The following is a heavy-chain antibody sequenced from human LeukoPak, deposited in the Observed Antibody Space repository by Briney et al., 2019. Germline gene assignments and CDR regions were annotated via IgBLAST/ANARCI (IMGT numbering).Heavy chain of an antibody. Sequence: PSETLSLTCTVSGGSISSYYWSWIRQHPGKGLEWIGNIFYSGSTYYNPSLKSRVTISVDTSQTQFPLKLSSVTAADTAVYYCARGKEYSSTADYFDCWGQGTPVTVSS. V-gene: IGHV4-59*06. CDR3: ARGKEYSSTADYFDC. J-gene: IGHJ4*02. D-gene: IGHD2/OR15-2a*01. CDR1: GGSISSYY. CDR2: IFYSGST.